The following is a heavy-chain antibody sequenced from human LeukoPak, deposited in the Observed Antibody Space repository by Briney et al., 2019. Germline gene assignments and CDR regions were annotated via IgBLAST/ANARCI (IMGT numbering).Heavy chain of an antibody. CDR1: GFTFSSSA. D-gene: IGHD1-7*01. V-gene: IGHV3-23*01. Sequence: GGSLRLSCAASGFTFSSSAMSWVRQAPGKGLYWVSAISGSGTGTYYADSVKGRFTISRDNSKNTLYLPMNSLRAEATAVYSCAKEGGTGTRFDYWGQGNLVTVSS. CDR3: AKEGGTGTRFDY. CDR2: ISGSGTGT. J-gene: IGHJ4*02.